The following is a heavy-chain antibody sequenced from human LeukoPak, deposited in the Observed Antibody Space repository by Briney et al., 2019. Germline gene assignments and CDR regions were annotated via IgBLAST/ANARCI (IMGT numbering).Heavy chain of an antibody. D-gene: IGHD3-22*01. CDR3: ARSYDRMLFDI. J-gene: IGHJ3*02. CDR1: GGSISSYY. Sequence: KPSETLSLTCTVSGGSISSYYWSWIRQPPGKGLEWIGYIYYSGSTNYNPSLKSRVTISVDTSKNQFSLKLSSVTAADTAVYYCARSYDRMLFDIWGQGTMVTVSS. CDR2: IYYSGST. V-gene: IGHV4-59*01.